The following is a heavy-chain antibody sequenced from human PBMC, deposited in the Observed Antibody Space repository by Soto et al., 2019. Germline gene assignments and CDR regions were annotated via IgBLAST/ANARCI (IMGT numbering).Heavy chain of an antibody. D-gene: IGHD3-10*01. CDR2: INAYNGNT. CDR3: AVHRATPGVALSNWFGP. CDR1: GYTFTSYG. J-gene: IGHJ5*02. V-gene: IGHV1-18*01. Sequence: ASVKVSCKASGYTFTSYGISWVRQAPGQGLEWMGWINAYNGNTKYAQKLQGRVTMTTDTSTSTAYMELRSLRSDDTAVYYCAVHRATPGVALSNWFGPWGQGSLVTVSS.